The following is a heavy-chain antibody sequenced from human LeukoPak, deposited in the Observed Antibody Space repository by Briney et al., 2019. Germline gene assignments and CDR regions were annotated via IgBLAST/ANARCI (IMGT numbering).Heavy chain of an antibody. CDR3: ARDSAAAVTGY. D-gene: IGHD6-13*01. CDR1: GFTFSSYA. V-gene: IGHV3-30-3*01. CDR2: ISYDGSNK. Sequence: GGSLRLSCAASGFTFSSYAMHWVRQAPGKGLEWVAVISYDGSNKYYADSVKGRFTISRDNSKNTLYLQMNSLRAEDTAVYYCARDSAAAVTGYWGQGTLVTVSS. J-gene: IGHJ4*02.